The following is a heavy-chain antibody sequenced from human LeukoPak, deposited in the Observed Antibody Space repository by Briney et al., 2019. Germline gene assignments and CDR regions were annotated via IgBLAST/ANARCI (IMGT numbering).Heavy chain of an antibody. J-gene: IGHJ4*02. CDR1: GFTFTNAR. Sequence: PGGSLRLSCAASGFTFTNARMSWVRQAPGKGREWVGRVTSKTEGGTADYSAPVKGRFTISRDDSKNILYLQMSSLETEDTGVYYCTTVGNWNPRSYWGQGTLVTVSS. V-gene: IGHV3-15*01. CDR2: VTSKTEGGTA. D-gene: IGHD1-20*01. CDR3: TTVGNWNPRSY.